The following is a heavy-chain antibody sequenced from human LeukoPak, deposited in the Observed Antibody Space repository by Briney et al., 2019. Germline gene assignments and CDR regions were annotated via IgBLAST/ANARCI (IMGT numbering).Heavy chain of an antibody. D-gene: IGHD5-12*01. CDR2: IIPILGIA. J-gene: IGHJ6*02. CDR3: ARDRGYVSLDV. V-gene: IGHV1-69*04. Sequence: ASVKVSCKASGGTFSSYAISWVRQAPGQGLEWMGRIIPILGIANYAQKFQGRATITADKSTSTAYMELSSLRAEDTAVYYCARDRGYVSLDVWGQGTTVTVSS. CDR1: GGTFSSYA.